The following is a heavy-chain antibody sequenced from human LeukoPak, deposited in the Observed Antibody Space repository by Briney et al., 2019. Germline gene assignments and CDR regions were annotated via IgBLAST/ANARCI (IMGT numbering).Heavy chain of an antibody. CDR1: GFTFSSYG. CDR2: ISYDGSNK. CDR3: AKERMRYCSSTSCPILDY. Sequence: GGSLRLSCAASGFTFSSYGMHWVRQAPGKGLGWVAVISYDGSNKYYADSVKGRFTISRDNSKNTLYLQMNSLRAEDTAVYYCAKERMRYCSSTSCPILDYWGQGTLVTVSS. J-gene: IGHJ4*02. D-gene: IGHD2-2*01. V-gene: IGHV3-30*18.